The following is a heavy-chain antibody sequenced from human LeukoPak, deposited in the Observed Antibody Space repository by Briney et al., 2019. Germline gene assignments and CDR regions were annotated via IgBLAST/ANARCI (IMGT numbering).Heavy chain of an antibody. Sequence: GGSLRLSCAASGFTFSDYYMSWIRQAPGKGLEWVSYISSSGSTIYYADSVKGRFTISRDNAKNSLYLQMNSLRAEDTAVYYCAKFPYDSSSIDDYWGQGTLVTVSS. J-gene: IGHJ4*02. CDR1: GFTFSDYY. CDR3: AKFPYDSSSIDDY. D-gene: IGHD3-22*01. CDR2: ISSSGSTI. V-gene: IGHV3-11*04.